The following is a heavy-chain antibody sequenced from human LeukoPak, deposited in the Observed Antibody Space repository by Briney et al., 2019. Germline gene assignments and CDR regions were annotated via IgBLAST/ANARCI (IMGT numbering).Heavy chain of an antibody. Sequence: PGGSLRLSCAASGFAFSSYWMSWVRQAPGKGLEWVANIKRDGSDTYYVDSVKGRFTISRDNAKNSLYLQMNSLRAEDTAVYYCARRRRIVGATTPTYFDYWGQGTLVTVSS. V-gene: IGHV3-7*01. CDR1: GFAFSSYW. J-gene: IGHJ4*02. CDR3: ARRRRIVGATTPTYFDY. CDR2: IKRDGSDT. D-gene: IGHD1-26*01.